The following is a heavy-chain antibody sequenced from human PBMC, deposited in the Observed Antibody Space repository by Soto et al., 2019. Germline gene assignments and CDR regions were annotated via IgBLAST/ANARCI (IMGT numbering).Heavy chain of an antibody. CDR3: ARRFNYDILTGYYRAADDAFGI. D-gene: IGHD3-9*01. Sequence: SGGSLRLSCAASGFTFDDYGMSWVRQAPGKGLEWVSGINWNGGSTGYADSVKGRFTISRDNAKNSLYLQMSSLRAEDTALYHCARRFNYDILTGYYRAADDAFGIWGQGTMVTVSS. V-gene: IGHV3-20*01. CDR1: GFTFDDYG. CDR2: INWNGGST. J-gene: IGHJ3*02.